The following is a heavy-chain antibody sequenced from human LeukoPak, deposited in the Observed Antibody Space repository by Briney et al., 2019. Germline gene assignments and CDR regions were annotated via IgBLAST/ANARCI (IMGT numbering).Heavy chain of an antibody. D-gene: IGHD6-13*01. J-gene: IGHJ6*03. V-gene: IGHV1-18*01. Sequence: ASVKVSCKASGYTFTSYGISWVRQAPGQGLEWMGWISAHNGNTNYAQKLQGRVTMTTDTSTSTAYMELRSLRSDDTAVYYCARDPSPYSSSWYGGYYYYYYMDVWGKGTTVTVSS. CDR2: ISAHNGNT. CDR3: ARDPSPYSSSWYGGYYYYYYMDV. CDR1: GYTFTSYG.